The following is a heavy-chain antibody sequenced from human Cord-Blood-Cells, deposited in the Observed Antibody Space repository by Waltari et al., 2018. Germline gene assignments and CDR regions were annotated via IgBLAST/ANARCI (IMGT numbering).Heavy chain of an antibody. CDR2: ISSSSSYT. D-gene: IGHD6-19*01. CDR1: GFTFSDYY. V-gene: IGHV3-11*05. J-gene: IGHJ4*02. CDR3: ARGRRVGAVAGIDY. Sequence: AASGFTFSDYYMSWIRQAPGKGLEWVSYISSSSSYTNYADSVKGRFTISRDNAKNSLYLQMNSLRAEDTAVYYCARGRRVGAVAGIDYWGQGTLVTVSS.